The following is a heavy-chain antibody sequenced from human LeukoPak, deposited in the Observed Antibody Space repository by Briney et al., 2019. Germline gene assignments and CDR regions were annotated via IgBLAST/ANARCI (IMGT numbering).Heavy chain of an antibody. V-gene: IGHV4-38-2*02. CDR1: GYFISSGYY. CDR2: IYHSGST. Sequence: PSETLSLTCSVSGYFISSGYYWGWVRQPPGMGLEWIGNIYHSGSTYYNPSLKSRVTISLDTSKNQFSLKLSSVTAADTAVYYCARKDPGYSGYSDFDYWGQGTLVTVSS. CDR3: ARKDPGYSGYSDFDY. D-gene: IGHD5-12*01. J-gene: IGHJ4*02.